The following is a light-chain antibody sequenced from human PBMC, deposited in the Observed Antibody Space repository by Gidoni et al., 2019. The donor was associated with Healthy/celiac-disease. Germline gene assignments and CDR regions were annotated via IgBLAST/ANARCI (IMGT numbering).Light chain of an antibody. Sequence: QSALTQPTSAAGSPGQSVTISCTGTSSDVGGYNYVSCYQQLPGTAPKLLIYEVSKRPSGVPVRFSGSKSGNKAFLTVSGLQDDDVADYYCSSYAGSTPVVFGGGTKLPVL. CDR2: EVS. CDR1: SSDVGGYNY. J-gene: IGLJ2*01. CDR3: SSYAGSTPVV. V-gene: IGLV2-8*01.